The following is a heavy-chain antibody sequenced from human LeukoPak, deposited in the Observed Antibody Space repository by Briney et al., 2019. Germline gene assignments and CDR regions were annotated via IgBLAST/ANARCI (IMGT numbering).Heavy chain of an antibody. CDR2: IIPLFGPA. D-gene: IGHD3-22*01. CDR1: GGSFSSSA. J-gene: IGHJ4*02. Sequence: SVKVSCKDSGGSFSSSAISWVRQAPGQGLEWMGVIIPLFGPANYAQKFQGRVTITADKSTNTACMELTSLRSDDTAIYYCARGYDSSGYFDFWGQGALVTVSS. V-gene: IGHV1-69*06. CDR3: ARGYDSSGYFDF.